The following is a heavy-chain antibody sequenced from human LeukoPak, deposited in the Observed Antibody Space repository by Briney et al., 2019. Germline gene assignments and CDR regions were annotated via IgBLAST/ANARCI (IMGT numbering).Heavy chain of an antibody. CDR1: GGSISSSSYY. Sequence: SETLSLTCTVSGGSISSSSYYWGWIRQPPGKGLEWIGSIYYSGSTYYNPSLKSRVTISVDTSKNQFSLKLSSVTAADTAVYYCAQGKMGAFDIWGQGTMVTVSS. CDR2: IYYSGST. D-gene: IGHD5-24*01. CDR3: AQGKMGAFDI. V-gene: IGHV4-39*07. J-gene: IGHJ3*02.